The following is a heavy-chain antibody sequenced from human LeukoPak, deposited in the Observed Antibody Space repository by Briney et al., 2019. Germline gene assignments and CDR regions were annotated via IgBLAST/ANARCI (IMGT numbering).Heavy chain of an antibody. J-gene: IGHJ4*02. D-gene: IGHD2-15*01. V-gene: IGHV3-53*01. CDR2: IYSGGST. CDR3: ARGALGYCSGGSCYHFDY. CDR1: GFTVSSNY. Sequence: GGSLRLSCAASGFTVSSNYMSRVRQAPGKGLEWVSVIYSGGSTYYADSVKGRFTISRDNSKNTLYLQMNSLRAEDTAVYYCARGALGYCSGGSCYHFDYWGQGTLVTVSS.